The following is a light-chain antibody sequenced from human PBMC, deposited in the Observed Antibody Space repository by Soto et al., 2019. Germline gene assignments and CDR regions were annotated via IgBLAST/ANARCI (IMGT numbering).Light chain of an antibody. V-gene: IGLV2-23*02. Sequence: QSVLTQPASVSGSPGQSITISCTGTSSDVGSYNLVSWYQQHPGKAPKLMIYEVSKRPSGVSHRFSGSKSGNTASLTISGLQAEDEADYYCCSYAGSSTFYVFGTGTKATVL. J-gene: IGLJ1*01. CDR1: SSDVGSYNL. CDR3: CSYAGSSTFYV. CDR2: EVS.